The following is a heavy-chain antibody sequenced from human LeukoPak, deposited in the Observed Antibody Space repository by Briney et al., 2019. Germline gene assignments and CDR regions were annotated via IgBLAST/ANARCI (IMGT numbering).Heavy chain of an antibody. J-gene: IGHJ4*02. V-gene: IGHV3-30*02. CDR1: GITFRSYG. D-gene: IGHD2-8*01. Sequence: GGSLRLSCAASGITFRSYGMHWVRQAPGKGLEWVAFIWYDGSNKYYADSVKGRFTISRDNSRNTLFLQMNSLRAEDTAVYYCATDRARRGVFDYWGQGTLVTVSS. CDR3: ATDRARRGVFDY. CDR2: IWYDGSNK.